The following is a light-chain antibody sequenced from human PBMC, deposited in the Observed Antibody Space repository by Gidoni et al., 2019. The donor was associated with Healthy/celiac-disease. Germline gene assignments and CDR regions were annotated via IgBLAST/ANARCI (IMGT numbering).Light chain of an antibody. V-gene: IGLV3-19*01. CDR1: SLRSYY. CDR2: GNN. CDR3: NSRCSSGNHQV. Sequence: SSELTQDPAVSVALGQTVRITCQGDSLRSYYASWYQQKPGQAPVLVIYGNNSRPSGIPDRFSGSSSGNTASLTITGAQAEDEADYYCNSRCSSGNHQVFGGGTKLTVL. J-gene: IGLJ2*01.